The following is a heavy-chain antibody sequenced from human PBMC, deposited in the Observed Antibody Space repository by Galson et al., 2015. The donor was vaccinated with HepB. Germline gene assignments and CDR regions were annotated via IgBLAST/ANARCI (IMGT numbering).Heavy chain of an antibody. CDR1: GFTFSSYA. D-gene: IGHD3-22*01. J-gene: IGHJ4*02. V-gene: IGHV3-23*01. Sequence: SLRLSCAASGFTFSSYAMTWVRQAPGKGLEWVSTISGSGDGTNYADSVKGRFTISRDNSKNTLYLQVNSLRAEDTAVYYCARDLRGYSTITEYWGQGTLVTVSS. CDR3: ARDLRGYSTITEY. CDR2: ISGSGDGT.